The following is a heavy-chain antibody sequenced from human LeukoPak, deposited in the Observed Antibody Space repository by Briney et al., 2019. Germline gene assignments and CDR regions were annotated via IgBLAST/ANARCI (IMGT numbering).Heavy chain of an antibody. V-gene: IGHV4-61*02. CDR1: GGSISSGSYY. Sequence: SETLSLTCTVSGGSISSGSYYWSWIRQPAGKGLEWIGRIYTSGSTNYNPSLKSRVTISVDTSKNQFSLKLSSVTAADTAVYYCARGKRGGWYFDYWXQGTXXTVS. D-gene: IGHD6-19*01. CDR2: IYTSGST. J-gene: IGHJ4*02. CDR3: ARGKRGGWYFDY.